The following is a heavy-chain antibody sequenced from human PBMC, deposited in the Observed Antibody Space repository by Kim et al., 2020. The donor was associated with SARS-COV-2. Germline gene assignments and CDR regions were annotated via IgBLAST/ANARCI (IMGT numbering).Heavy chain of an antibody. J-gene: IGHJ3*02. CDR1: GGSISSGDYY. CDR2: IYYSGST. Sequence: SETLSLTCTVSGGSISSGDYYWSWIRQPPGKGLEWIGYIYYSGSTYYNPSLKSRVTISVDTSKNQFSLKLSSVTAADTAVYYCARDHQSEYYYDSSGQRGVAFDIWGQGTMVTVSS. CDR3: ARDHQSEYYYDSSGQRGVAFDI. D-gene: IGHD3-22*01. V-gene: IGHV4-30-4*01.